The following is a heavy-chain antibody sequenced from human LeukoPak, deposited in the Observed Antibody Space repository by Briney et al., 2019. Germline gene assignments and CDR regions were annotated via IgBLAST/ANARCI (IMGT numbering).Heavy chain of an antibody. CDR2: IWFDGVNK. J-gene: IGHJ4*02. CDR1: GFSFSDYG. V-gene: IGHV3-33*06. Sequence: GGSLRLSCTASGFSFSDYGLHWVRPAPGKGLEGVAIIWFDGVNKYYEESVKGRFTISRDISKSTLYLQMNSLRAEDTAVYYCAKGGGGGNSGYLDYWGQGTMVTVSS. D-gene: IGHD4-23*01. CDR3: AKGGGGGNSGYLDY.